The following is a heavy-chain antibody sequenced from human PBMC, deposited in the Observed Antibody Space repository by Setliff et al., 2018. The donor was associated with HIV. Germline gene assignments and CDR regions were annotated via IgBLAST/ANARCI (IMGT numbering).Heavy chain of an antibody. D-gene: IGHD6-19*01. CDR2: ISSSGSTI. Sequence: PGGSLRLSCAASGFTFTSYWMIWVRQAPGKGLEWVSYISSSGSTIYYADSVKGRFTISRDNAKNSLYLQMNSLRAEDTAMYYCVRPVREPVDWGRGTLVTVSS. J-gene: IGHJ4*02. CDR3: VRPVREPVD. V-gene: IGHV3-11*01. CDR1: GFTFTSYW.